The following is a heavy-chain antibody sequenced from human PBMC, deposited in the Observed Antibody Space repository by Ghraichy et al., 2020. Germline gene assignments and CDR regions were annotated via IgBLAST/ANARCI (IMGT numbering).Heavy chain of an antibody. J-gene: IGHJ3*02. Sequence: GGSLRLSCAASGFTFISYDINWVRQAPGKGLEWVSYISSSSSYIYYADSVEGRFTISRDNDKNSLFLQMNSLRAEDTAVYYCARDPGYCSGGRCFGDAFDIWGQGTMVTVSS. D-gene: IGHD2-15*01. CDR2: ISSSSSYI. CDR3: ARDPGYCSGGRCFGDAFDI. V-gene: IGHV3-21*01. CDR1: GFTFISYD.